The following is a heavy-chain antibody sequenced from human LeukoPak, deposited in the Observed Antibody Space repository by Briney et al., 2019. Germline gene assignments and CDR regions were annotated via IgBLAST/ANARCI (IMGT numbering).Heavy chain of an antibody. CDR3: AKGPAMVRGTFDP. D-gene: IGHD3-10*01. Sequence: GGSLRLSCTASGFTFGDYAMSWVRQAPGKGLEWVSAISGSGGSTYYADSVKGRFTISRDNSKNTLYLQMNSLRAEDTAVYYCAKGPAMVRGTFDPWGQGTLVTVSS. J-gene: IGHJ5*02. CDR2: ISGSGGST. V-gene: IGHV3-23*01. CDR1: GFTFGDYA.